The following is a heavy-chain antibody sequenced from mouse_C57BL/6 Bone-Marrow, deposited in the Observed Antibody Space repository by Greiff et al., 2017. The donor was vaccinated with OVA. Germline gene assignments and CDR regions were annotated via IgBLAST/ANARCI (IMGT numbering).Heavy chain of an antibody. CDR1: GYTFTSYW. CDR2: INPSSGYT. J-gene: IGHJ3*01. CDR3: ANNGYGSSYYWLAY. Sequence: VQLQESGAELAKPGASVKLSCKASGYTFTSYWMHWVKQRPGQGLEWIGYINPSSGYTKYNQKFKGKATLTADKSSSTAYMQLSSLTYEDSAVYYCANNGYGSSYYWLAYWGQGTLVTVSA. V-gene: IGHV1-7*01. D-gene: IGHD1-1*01.